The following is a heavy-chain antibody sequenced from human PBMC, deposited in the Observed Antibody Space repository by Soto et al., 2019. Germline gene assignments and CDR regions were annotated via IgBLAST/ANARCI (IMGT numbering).Heavy chain of an antibody. D-gene: IGHD2-8*01. Sequence: PGGPLRLSCAASGFRFSTCGRSWVRQAPGQGLEWIAYISSSSATILYGGSVEGRLTVSRDNGEKWLYMQMSSRRHEDTAVYYSAIDNGGFVAALNCLDPWGQGTLVTVSS. CDR1: GFRFSTCG. J-gene: IGHJ5*01. CDR2: ISSSSATI. CDR3: AIDNGGFVAALNCLDP. V-gene: IGHV3-48*02.